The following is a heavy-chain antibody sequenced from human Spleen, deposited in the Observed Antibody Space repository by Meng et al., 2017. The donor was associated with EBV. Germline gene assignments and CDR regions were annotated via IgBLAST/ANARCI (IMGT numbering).Heavy chain of an antibody. D-gene: IGHD2-15*01. CDR3: ARAGYHRPASEY. V-gene: IGHV4-4*02. J-gene: IGHJ4*02. Sequence: QVQLQESGPGLVKPSGTLSLTCAVSAGSLSNSNWWTWVRQPPGKGLEWIGEISHRGSTNSNPSLRSRVNISMDKSKNQFSLTLSSVTAADTAVYYCARAGYHRPASEYWGQGTLVTVSS. CDR2: ISHRGST. CDR1: AGSLSNSNW.